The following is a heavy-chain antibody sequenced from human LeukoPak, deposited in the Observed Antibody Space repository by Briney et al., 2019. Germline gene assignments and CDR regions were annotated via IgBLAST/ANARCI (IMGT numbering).Heavy chain of an antibody. V-gene: IGHV3-49*04. CDR1: GFTFGDYA. Sequence: GGSLRLSCTASGFTFGDYAMSWVRQAPGKGLEWVGFIRSKAYGGTTEHAASVKGRFTISRDDSKSIAYLQMNSLKTEDTAVYYCTRDPRGSYGPDAFDIWGQGTMVTVSS. D-gene: IGHD1-26*01. CDR2: IRSKAYGGTT. CDR3: TRDPRGSYGPDAFDI. J-gene: IGHJ3*02.